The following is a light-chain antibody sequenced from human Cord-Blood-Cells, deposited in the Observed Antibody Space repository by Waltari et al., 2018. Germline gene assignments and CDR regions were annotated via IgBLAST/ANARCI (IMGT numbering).Light chain of an antibody. J-gene: IGKJ2*01. CDR1: QSVSSN. CDR3: QQYNNWPMYT. CDR2: GAS. V-gene: IGKV3-15*01. Sequence: EIVMTQSPATLSVSPGERANLSCRASQSVSSNLAWYQQKPGQAPRLLIYGASTRATGSPDRVSSSGSGTEFTLTNSSLQSEDFAVYYCQQYNNWPMYTFGQGTKLESK.